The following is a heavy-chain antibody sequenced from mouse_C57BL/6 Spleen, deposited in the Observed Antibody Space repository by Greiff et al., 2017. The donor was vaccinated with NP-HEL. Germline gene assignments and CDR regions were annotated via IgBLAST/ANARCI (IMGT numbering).Heavy chain of an antibody. CDR2: ISDGGSYT. CDR3: ARRDSSGYEFAY. CDR1: GFTFSSYA. D-gene: IGHD3-2*02. V-gene: IGHV5-4*03. J-gene: IGHJ3*01. Sequence: EVMLVESGGGLVKPGGSLKLSCAASGFTFSSYAMSWVRQTPEKRLEWVATISDGGSYTYYPDNVKGRFTISRDNAKNNLYLQMSHLKSEDTAMYYCARRDSSGYEFAYWGQGTLVTVSA.